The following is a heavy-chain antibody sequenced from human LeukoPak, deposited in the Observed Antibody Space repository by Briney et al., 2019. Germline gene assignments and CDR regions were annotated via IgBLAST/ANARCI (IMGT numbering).Heavy chain of an antibody. D-gene: IGHD2-15*01. CDR1: GGSISSSSYY. J-gene: IGHJ4*02. CDR2: IYYSGST. CDR3: ARQAVVVAALHDC. V-gene: IGHV4-39*01. Sequence: PSETLSLTCTVSGGSISSSSYYWGWIRQPPGKGLEWIGNIYYSGSTYYNPSLMSRVTISVDTSKNHFSLKLSSVTAADTAVYYCARQAVVVAALHDCWGQGTLVTVSS.